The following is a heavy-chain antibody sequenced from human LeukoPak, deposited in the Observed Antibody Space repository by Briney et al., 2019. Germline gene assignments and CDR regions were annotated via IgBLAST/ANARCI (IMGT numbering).Heavy chain of an antibody. CDR3: VRSDSRDC. V-gene: IGHV3-66*01. Sequence: GGSLRLSCAASGFTVSTNYLSWVRRAPGKGLECVSILYSGGGTDYADSVKGRFTISRDNAKNSLYLQMNSLRADDTAVYYCVRSDSRDCWGQGTLVTVSS. D-gene: IGHD3-22*01. CDR2: LYSGGGT. J-gene: IGHJ4*02. CDR1: GFTVSTNY.